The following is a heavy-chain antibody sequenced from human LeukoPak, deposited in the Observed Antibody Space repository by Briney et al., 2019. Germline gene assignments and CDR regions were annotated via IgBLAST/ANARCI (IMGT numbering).Heavy chain of an antibody. J-gene: IGHJ4*02. CDR3: ASSRWELLRITY. D-gene: IGHD1-26*01. Sequence: SETLSLTCTVSGGSISSHYWSWIRQLPGKGLEWIGYIYYSGSTNYNPSLKSRVTISVDTSKNQFSLKLSSVTAADTAVYYCASSRWELLRITYWGQGTLVTVSS. CDR2: IYYSGST. CDR1: GGSISSHY. V-gene: IGHV4-59*11.